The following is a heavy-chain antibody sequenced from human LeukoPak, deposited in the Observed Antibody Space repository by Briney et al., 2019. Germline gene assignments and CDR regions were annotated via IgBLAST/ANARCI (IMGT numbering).Heavy chain of an antibody. D-gene: IGHD3-22*01. J-gene: IGHJ5*02. Sequence: KPSETLSLTCAVYGGSFSGYYWSWIRQPPGKGLEWIGEINHSGSTNYNPSLKSRVTISVDTSKNPFSLKLSSVTAADTAVYYCARSPRVRYSSGYSRWATWFDPWGQGTLVTVSS. CDR3: ARSPRVRYSSGYSRWATWFDP. CDR1: GGSFSGYY. V-gene: IGHV4-34*01. CDR2: INHSGST.